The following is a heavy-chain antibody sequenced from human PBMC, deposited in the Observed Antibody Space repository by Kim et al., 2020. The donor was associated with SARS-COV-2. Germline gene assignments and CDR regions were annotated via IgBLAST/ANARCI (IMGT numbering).Heavy chain of an antibody. Sequence: GGSLRLSCAASGFTFSSYAMHWVRQAPGKGLEWVAVISYDGSNKYYADSVKGRFTISRDNSENTLYLQMNSLRAEDTAVYYCARDEMERFWTVNGGGRGPRGLYYYYYYMDVWGKGTTVTVSS. CDR2: ISYDGSNK. CDR3: ARDEMERFWTVNGGGRGPRGLYYYYYYMDV. CDR1: GFTFSSYA. J-gene: IGHJ6*03. V-gene: IGHV3-30-3*01. D-gene: IGHD3-3*02.